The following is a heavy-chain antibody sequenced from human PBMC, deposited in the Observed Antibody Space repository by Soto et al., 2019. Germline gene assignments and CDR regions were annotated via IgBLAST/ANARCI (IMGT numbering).Heavy chain of an antibody. CDR3: ARGPGGYCSGGSCYFDY. V-gene: IGHV1-3*05. D-gene: IGHD2-15*01. CDR1: GYTFTSYA. Sequence: QVQLVQSGAEEKXPGASVKVSCKASGYTFTSYAMHWVRQAPGQRLEWMGWINAGNGNTKYSQKFQGRVTITRDTSASTAYMELSSLRSEDTAVYYCARGPGGYCSGGSCYFDYWGQGTLVTVSS. J-gene: IGHJ4*02. CDR2: INAGNGNT.